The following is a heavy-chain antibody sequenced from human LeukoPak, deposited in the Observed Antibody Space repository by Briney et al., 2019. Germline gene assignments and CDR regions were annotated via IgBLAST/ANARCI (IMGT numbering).Heavy chain of an antibody. Sequence: SETLSLTCTVSGGSISSSSYYWGWIRQPPGKGLVWIGSIYYSGSTYYNPSLKSRVTISVDTSKNQFSLKLSSVTAADTAVYYCARSTGSLWFGELLSAPDYWGQGTLVTVSS. CDR1: GGSISSSSYY. CDR3: ARSTGSLWFGELLSAPDY. J-gene: IGHJ4*02. D-gene: IGHD3-10*01. V-gene: IGHV4-39*01. CDR2: IYYSGST.